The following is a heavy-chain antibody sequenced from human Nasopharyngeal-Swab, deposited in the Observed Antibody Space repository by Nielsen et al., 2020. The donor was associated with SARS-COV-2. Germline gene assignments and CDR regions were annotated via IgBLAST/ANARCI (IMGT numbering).Heavy chain of an antibody. CDR3: ARDYGDYYFDY. CDR1: GFTVSSNY. J-gene: IGHJ4*02. V-gene: IGHV3-53*01. Sequence: GESLKISCAASGFTVSSNYMSWVRQAPGKGLDWFSVIYSGGSTYYADSVKGRFTISRDNSKNTLYLQMNSLRAEDTAVYYCARDYGDYYFDYWGQGTLVTVSS. D-gene: IGHD4-17*01. CDR2: IYSGGST.